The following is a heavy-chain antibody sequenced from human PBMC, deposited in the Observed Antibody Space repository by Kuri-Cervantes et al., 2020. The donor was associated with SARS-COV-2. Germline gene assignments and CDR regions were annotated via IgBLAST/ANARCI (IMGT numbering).Heavy chain of an antibody. Sequence: SETLSLTCAVYSGSFSGYYWSWIRQHPGKGLEWIGYIYYSGSTYYNPSLRSRVTISVDKSKNQFSLKLSSVTAADTAVYYCARDSSSWDYYFDYWGQGTRVTVSS. CDR3: ARDSSSWDYYFDY. CDR1: SGSFSGYY. CDR2: IYYSGST. D-gene: IGHD6-13*01. V-gene: IGHV4-31*11. J-gene: IGHJ4*02.